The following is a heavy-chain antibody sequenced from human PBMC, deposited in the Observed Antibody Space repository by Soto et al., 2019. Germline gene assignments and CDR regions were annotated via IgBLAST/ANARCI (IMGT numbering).Heavy chain of an antibody. CDR3: ARTTFYDIFTAYYSLFDY. J-gene: IGHJ4*02. D-gene: IGHD3-9*01. V-gene: IGHV4-31*03. CDR2: ISDSGNT. Sequence: QVQLQESGPELVKPSQTLTLTCTVSGGSISSGGYYWSWIRQHPGKGLEWIGHISDSGNTYYNPSLKSRLTISVDTSKNHFYLNLSAVTAADTAVYYCARTTFYDIFTAYYSLFDYWGQGTLVTVSS. CDR1: GGSISSGGYY.